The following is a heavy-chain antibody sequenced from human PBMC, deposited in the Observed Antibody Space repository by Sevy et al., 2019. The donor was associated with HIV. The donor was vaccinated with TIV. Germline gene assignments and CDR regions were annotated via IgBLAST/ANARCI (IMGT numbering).Heavy chain of an antibody. Sequence: SDTLSLTCTVSGGSISSGSYYWSWIRQPAGKGLEWIGRIYTSGSTNYNPSLKSRVTISVDTSKNQFSLKLSSVTAADTAVYYCARVTRPGRAAATHDAFDIWGQGTMVTVSS. CDR1: GGSISSGSYY. CDR2: IYTSGST. V-gene: IGHV4-61*02. J-gene: IGHJ3*02. D-gene: IGHD2-2*01. CDR3: ARVTRPGRAAATHDAFDI.